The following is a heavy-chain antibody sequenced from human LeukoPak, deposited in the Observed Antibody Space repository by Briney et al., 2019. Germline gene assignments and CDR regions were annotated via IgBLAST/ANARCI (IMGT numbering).Heavy chain of an antibody. CDR3: ASLGRDSSGVLDY. V-gene: IGHV4-61*02. J-gene: IGHJ4*02. CDR2: IYTSGNN. D-gene: IGHD6-19*01. CDR1: GGTISSGTYY. Sequence: PSETLSLTCIVSGGTISSGTYYWSWIRQPPGKGLEWIGRIYTSGNNNYNPSLKSRVTISVETSKNQFPLKLRSGTAADTAVYYCASLGRDSSGVLDYWGQGALVTVSS.